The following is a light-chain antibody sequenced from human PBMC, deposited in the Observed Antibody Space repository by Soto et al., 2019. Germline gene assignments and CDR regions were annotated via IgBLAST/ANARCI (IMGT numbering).Light chain of an antibody. CDR2: SND. Sequence: QSVLTQPPSASGTPGQRVPISCSGSSSNIGTNTVNWYQQLPGTAPKLLIYSNDQRPSGVPDRFSGSKSGTLASLAISGLQSEDEADYYCAAWDDSLNGWVFGGGTKLTVL. CDR3: AAWDDSLNGWV. J-gene: IGLJ3*02. CDR1: SSNIGTNT. V-gene: IGLV1-44*01.